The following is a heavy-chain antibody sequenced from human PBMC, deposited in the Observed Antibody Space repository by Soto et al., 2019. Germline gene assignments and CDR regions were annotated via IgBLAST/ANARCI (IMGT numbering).Heavy chain of an antibody. J-gene: IGHJ5*02. CDR2: IFYLGSS. V-gene: IGHV4-39*07. D-gene: IGHD3-3*01. CDR1: GDSIISSDFY. CDR3: ARDGYYDFWSGYRYENWFDP. Sequence: PSETLSLTCTVSGDSIISSDFYWGWVRQPPGKGLEWIGSIFYLGSSYYNPSLKSRVTMSVDTSKNQFSLRLRSVTAADTAVYYCARDGYYDFWSGYRYENWFDPWGQGTLVTVSS.